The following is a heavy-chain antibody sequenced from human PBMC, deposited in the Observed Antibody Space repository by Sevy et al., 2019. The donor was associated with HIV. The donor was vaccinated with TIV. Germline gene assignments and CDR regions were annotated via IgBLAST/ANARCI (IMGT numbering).Heavy chain of an antibody. V-gene: IGHV3-49*04. CDR2: IRSKAYGGTT. J-gene: IGHJ6*02. CDR3: TRRVGATGFGDYYYYGMDV. Sequence: GGSLRLSCTASGFTFGDYAMSWVRQAPGKGLEWVGFIRSKAYGGTTEYAAAGKGRFTIARDDSKSIAYLQMNSLKTEDTAVYYCTRRVGATGFGDYYYYGMDVWGQGTTVTVSS. CDR1: GFTFGDYA. D-gene: IGHD1-26*01.